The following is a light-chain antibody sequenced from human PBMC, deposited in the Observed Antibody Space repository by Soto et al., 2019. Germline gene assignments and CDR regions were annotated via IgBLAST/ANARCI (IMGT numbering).Light chain of an antibody. V-gene: IGKV1-6*01. Sequence: AIQMTQSPSSLSASVGDRVTITCRASQDVRNDLGWYQRKPGQAPKLLIYAISTLPSGVPSRFSGGGSGTDFTLTISSLQPEDSATYFCLQDATYPYTFGQGTKLEI. CDR2: AIS. CDR1: QDVRND. J-gene: IGKJ2*01. CDR3: LQDATYPYT.